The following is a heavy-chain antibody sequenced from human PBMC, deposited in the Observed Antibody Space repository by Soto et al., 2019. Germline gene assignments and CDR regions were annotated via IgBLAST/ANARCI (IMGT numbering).Heavy chain of an antibody. CDR2: ISRDGSGK. J-gene: IGHJ6*03. CDR1: GFTFSSYW. Sequence: GGSLRLSCAASGFTFSSYWMSWVRQAPGKGLEWVSGISRDGSGKYYANSVQGRFTISRDNSKNTVYLQMGSLRPEDMAVYYCARRARPDFYYMDVWGKGTTVTVSS. D-gene: IGHD6-6*01. V-gene: IGHV3-64*01. CDR3: ARRARPDFYYMDV.